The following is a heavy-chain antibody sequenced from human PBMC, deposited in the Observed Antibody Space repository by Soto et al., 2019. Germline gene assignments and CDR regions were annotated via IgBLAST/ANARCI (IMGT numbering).Heavy chain of an antibody. CDR2: IFYSGST. CDR1: GGSISSSSYY. V-gene: IGHV4-39*01. Sequence: PSETLSLTCTVSGGSISSSSYYWGWIRQPPGKGLEWIGSIFYSGSTYYNPSLKSRVTISVDTSKNQFSLKLTSVTAEDTAVYYCARYDSSGYYWPYYYYGMDVWGQGTTVTVSS. J-gene: IGHJ6*02. CDR3: ARYDSSGYYWPYYYYGMDV. D-gene: IGHD3-22*01.